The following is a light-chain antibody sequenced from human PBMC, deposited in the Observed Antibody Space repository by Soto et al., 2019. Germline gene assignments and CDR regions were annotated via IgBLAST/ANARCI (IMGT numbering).Light chain of an antibody. J-gene: IGLJ1*01. CDR3: SSYTSSSTLV. CDR2: EVS. Sequence: QSALTQPASVSGSPGQSITISCTGTSSDVGGYNYVSWYQQHPGKAPKLMLYEVSNRPSGVSNRFSGSKSGNTASLTISGLQAEDEADYYCSSYTSSSTLVFGPGTKVTVL. CDR1: SSDVGGYNY. V-gene: IGLV2-14*01.